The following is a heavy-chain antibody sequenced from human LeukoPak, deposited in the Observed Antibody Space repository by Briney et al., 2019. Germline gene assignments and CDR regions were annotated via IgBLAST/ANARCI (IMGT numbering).Heavy chain of an antibody. V-gene: IGHV3-74*01. CDR2: INSDGINT. CDR3: ARDLGQYYDTSDNWFDP. Sequence: GGSLRLSCAASGFDFSSQWMSWVRQAPGKGLVWVSRINSDGINTSYADSVKGRFTISRDNAKNTLNLQMNSLRAEDTAVYYCARDLGQYYDTSDNWFDPWGQGTLVTVSS. J-gene: IGHJ5*02. D-gene: IGHD3-22*01. CDR1: GFDFSSQW.